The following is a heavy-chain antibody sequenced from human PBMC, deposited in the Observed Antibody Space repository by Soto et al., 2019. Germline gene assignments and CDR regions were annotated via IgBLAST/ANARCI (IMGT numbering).Heavy chain of an antibody. CDR1: GDRVSRTSHA. J-gene: IGHJ4*02. CDR2: TYYRSKWYN. V-gene: IGHV6-1*01. Sequence: QTRSLTCSLPGDRVSRTSHAWNWIRQSPSRGLEWLGRTYYRSKWYNDYAVSLKSRITINPDTSTNQFSLQLNSVTPEETAVYYCAREELGVVATIFGYWGQGTLVTASS. D-gene: IGHD5-12*01. CDR3: AREELGVVATIFGY.